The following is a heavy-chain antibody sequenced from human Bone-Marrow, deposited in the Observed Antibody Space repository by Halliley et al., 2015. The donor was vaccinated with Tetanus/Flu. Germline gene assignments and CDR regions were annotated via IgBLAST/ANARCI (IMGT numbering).Heavy chain of an antibody. CDR1: NGSISDYY. CDR3: ARDPLEGSFDI. Sequence: TLSLTCIVSNGSISDYYWSWIRKSPGKGLEWIGYISYTGSTTYKTSLKSRVTISRDTSKNQVSLKMISLTAADTAVYYCARDPLEGSFDIWGQGTLVTVSS. CDR2: ISYTGST. V-gene: IGHV4-59*01. J-gene: IGHJ3*02.